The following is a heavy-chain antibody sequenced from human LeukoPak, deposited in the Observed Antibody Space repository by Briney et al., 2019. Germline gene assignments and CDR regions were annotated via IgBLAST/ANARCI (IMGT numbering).Heavy chain of an antibody. CDR2: ISYDGSNK. V-gene: IGHV3-30-3*01. CDR1: GFTFSSSA. D-gene: IGHD6-19*01. Sequence: PGGSLRLSCAASGFTFSSSAMHWVRQAPDKGLVWVAVISYDGSNKYYADSVKGRFTISRDNSKNTLYLQMNSQSAEDTAVYYCARDRDSSGWSEDFDYWGQGTLVTVST. J-gene: IGHJ4*02. CDR3: ARDRDSSGWSEDFDY.